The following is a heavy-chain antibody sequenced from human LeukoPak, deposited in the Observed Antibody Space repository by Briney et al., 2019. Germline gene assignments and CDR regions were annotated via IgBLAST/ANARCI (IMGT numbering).Heavy chain of an antibody. CDR3: ASLIVVVPAAIRSWFDY. V-gene: IGHV3-30-3*01. CDR1: GFTFSSYA. CDR2: ISYDGSNK. J-gene: IGHJ4*02. Sequence: GRSLRLSCAASGFTFSSYAMHWVRQAPGKGLEWVAVISYDGSNKYYADSVKGRFTISRDNSKNTLYLQMNSLRAEDTAVYYCASLIVVVPAAIRSWFDYWGQGTLVTVSS. D-gene: IGHD2-2*02.